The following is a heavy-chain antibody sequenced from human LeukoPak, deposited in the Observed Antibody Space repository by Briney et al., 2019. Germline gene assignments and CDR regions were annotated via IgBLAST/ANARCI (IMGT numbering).Heavy chain of an antibody. CDR2: IYYSGST. Sequence: PSETLSLTCTVSGGSISSYYWSWIRQPPGKGLEWIGCIYYSGSTNYNPYPKSRITISVDTTKNQFSMKLRPVNAADTAVYYCARSTVVVPAAITRFDPWGQGTLVTVSS. D-gene: IGHD2-2*02. J-gene: IGHJ5*02. V-gene: IGHV4-59*08. CDR1: GGSISSYY. CDR3: ARSTVVVPAAITRFDP.